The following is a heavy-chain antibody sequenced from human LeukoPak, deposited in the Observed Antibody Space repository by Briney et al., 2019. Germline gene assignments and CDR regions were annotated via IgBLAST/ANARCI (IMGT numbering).Heavy chain of an antibody. V-gene: IGHV5-51*01. CDR2: IYPGDSDT. J-gene: IGHJ3*01. Sequence: PGESLKISWKGSGYSFTSYWIGWVRQMPGKGLGGMGIIYPGDSDTRYSASFQGQVTISADKSISTAYLQWSSLKASDTAMYYCAIWWDSYRYDAFDLWGQGTMVTVSS. CDR3: AIWWDSYRYDAFDL. D-gene: IGHD1-26*01. CDR1: GYSFTSYW.